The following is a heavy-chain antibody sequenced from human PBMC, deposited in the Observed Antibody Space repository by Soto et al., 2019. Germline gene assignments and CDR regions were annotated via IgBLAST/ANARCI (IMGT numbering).Heavy chain of an antibody. CDR1: GFTFSTDC. CDR2: ISGSGRDT. D-gene: IGHD5-12*01. J-gene: IGHJ4*02. CDR3: AKSPRRGYEPPWDY. V-gene: IGHV3-23*01. Sequence: GGSLRLSCAASGFTFSTDCMNWVRQAPGKGLEWVSSISGSGRDTFYADSVKGRFVISRDNFKNTLYLQMNSLRGDDSAVYYCAKSPRRGYEPPWDYWGQGILVTVSS.